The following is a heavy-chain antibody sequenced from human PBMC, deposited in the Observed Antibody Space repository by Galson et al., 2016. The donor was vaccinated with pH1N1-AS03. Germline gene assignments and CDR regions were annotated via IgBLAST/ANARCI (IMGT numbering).Heavy chain of an antibody. D-gene: IGHD6-6*01. J-gene: IGHJ4*02. V-gene: IGHV3-30*04. Sequence: SLRLSCAASGFTFSSYAMHWVRQAPGRGLEWVTVISHDGSSEYYADSVKGRFTISRDNSKNTLYVQMNSLRAEDTAVYYCARGAKFSGIVGRLKSYFDNWGQGTLVTVSS. CDR2: ISHDGSSE. CDR3: ARGAKFSGIVGRLKSYFDN. CDR1: GFTFSSYA.